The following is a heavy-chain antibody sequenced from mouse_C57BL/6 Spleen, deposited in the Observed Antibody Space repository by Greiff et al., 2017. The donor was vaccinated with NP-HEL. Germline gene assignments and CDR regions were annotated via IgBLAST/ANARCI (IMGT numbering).Heavy chain of an antibody. D-gene: IGHD1-1*01. Sequence: QVQLQQSGPELVKPGASVKISCKASGYAFSSSWMNWVKQRPGKGLEWIGRIYPGDGDTNYNGKFKGKATLTADKSSSTAYMHLSSLTSEVSAVYFCARLRGFAYWGQGTLVTVSA. CDR1: GYAFSSSW. CDR2: IYPGDGDT. CDR3: ARLRGFAY. J-gene: IGHJ3*01. V-gene: IGHV1-82*01.